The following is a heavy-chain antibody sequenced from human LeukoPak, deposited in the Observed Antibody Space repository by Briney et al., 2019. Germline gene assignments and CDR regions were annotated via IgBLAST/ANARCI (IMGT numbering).Heavy chain of an antibody. CDR3: ARSKITMVRGVLPYYHYYGMDV. CDR2: ISSSGSTI. V-gene: IGHV3-11*01. J-gene: IGHJ6*02. D-gene: IGHD3-10*01. Sequence: PGGSLRLSCAASGFTFSDYYMSWIRQAPGKGLEWVSYISSSGSTIYYADSVKGRFTISRDNAKNSLYLQMNSLRAEDTAVYYCARSKITMVRGVLPYYHYYGMDVWGQGTTVTVSS. CDR1: GFTFSDYY.